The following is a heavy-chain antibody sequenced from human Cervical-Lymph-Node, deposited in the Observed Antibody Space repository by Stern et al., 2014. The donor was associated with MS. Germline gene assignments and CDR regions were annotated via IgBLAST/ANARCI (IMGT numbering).Heavy chain of an antibody. J-gene: IGHJ4*02. CDR1: GAPFSPIE. CDR2: ISPLFGTT. V-gene: IGHV1-69*01. Sequence: VQLVESGAEVKRPGSSMKVSCKASGAPFSPIEISWVRQAPGQGLEWLGGISPLFGTTNYAQKVQGRVTIIADESTSTVNMELNSLRAEDTAVYYCVRDQGGIAGSWGQGTLVTVSS. CDR3: VRDQGGIAGS. D-gene: IGHD6-13*01.